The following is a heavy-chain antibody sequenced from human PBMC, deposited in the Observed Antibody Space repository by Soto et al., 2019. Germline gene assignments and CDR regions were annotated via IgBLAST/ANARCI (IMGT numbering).Heavy chain of an antibody. V-gene: IGHV1-18*01. Sequence: QVQLVQSGAEVKKPGASVKVSCKASGYTFTSYGISWVRQAPGQGLEWMGWISAYNGNTNYAQKLQGRVTMTTDTSTSIAYMELRSLRSDDTAVYYCARVDLGRYYDFWSGYPMGIDYWGQGTLVTVSS. D-gene: IGHD3-3*01. J-gene: IGHJ4*02. CDR2: ISAYNGNT. CDR3: ARVDLGRYYDFWSGYPMGIDY. CDR1: GYTFTSYG.